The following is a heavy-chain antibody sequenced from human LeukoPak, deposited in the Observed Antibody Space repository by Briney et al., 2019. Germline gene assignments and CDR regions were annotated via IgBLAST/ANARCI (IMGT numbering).Heavy chain of an antibody. D-gene: IGHD3-10*01. CDR3: AGHVGSSYKYFFDY. CDR2: IGGPDNTI. Sequence: GSLRLSCVASGFTFHDFYMSWIRQAPGKGLEWISYIGGPDNTIYYTDSGKGRFTISRDNAKNSFYLQMNSLRAEDTAVYYCAGHVGSSYKYFFDYWGQGTLVTVSS. CDR1: GFTFHDFY. J-gene: IGHJ4*02. V-gene: IGHV3-11*04.